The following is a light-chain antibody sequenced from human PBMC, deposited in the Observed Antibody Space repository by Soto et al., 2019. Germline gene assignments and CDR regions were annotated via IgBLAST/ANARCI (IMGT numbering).Light chain of an antibody. J-gene: IGKJ4*01. CDR2: DAS. Sequence: IVLTQAPATLSLSPGERATLSCRASQSVSYYLAWYQQKPGQAPRLLIYDASNRATGIPARFSGSGSGTEFTLSSSSLEPEDFAVYYCQQRSNWPLTCGGGTKVEIK. V-gene: IGKV3-11*01. CDR1: QSVSYY. CDR3: QQRSNWPLT.